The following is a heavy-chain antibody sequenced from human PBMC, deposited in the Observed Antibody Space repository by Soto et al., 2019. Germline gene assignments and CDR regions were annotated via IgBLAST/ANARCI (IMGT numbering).Heavy chain of an antibody. CDR3: AKYDFWSGYPFDP. CDR1: GFTFSSYS. D-gene: IGHD3-3*01. J-gene: IGHJ5*02. Sequence: GGSLRLSCAASGFTFSSYSMNWVRQAPGKVLEWVSYISGSSITIYYADSVNGRFTISRDNAKNSLYLQMNSLRAEDTAVYYCAKYDFWSGYPFDPWGQGTLVTVSS. V-gene: IGHV3-48*01. CDR2: ISGSSITI.